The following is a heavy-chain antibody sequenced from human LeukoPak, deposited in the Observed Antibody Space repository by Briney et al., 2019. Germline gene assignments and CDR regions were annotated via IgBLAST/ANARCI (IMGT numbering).Heavy chain of an antibody. CDR1: GFTFSSYA. V-gene: IGHV3-23*01. CDR3: ATQPHYYYGMDV. D-gene: IGHD1-14*01. Sequence: GGSLRLSCAASGFTFSSYAMSWVRQAPGKGLEWVSAISGSGGSTYYADSVKGRFTISRDNAKNSLYLQMNSLRAEDTALYYCATQPHYYYGMDVWGQGTTVTVSS. CDR2: ISGSGGST. J-gene: IGHJ6*02.